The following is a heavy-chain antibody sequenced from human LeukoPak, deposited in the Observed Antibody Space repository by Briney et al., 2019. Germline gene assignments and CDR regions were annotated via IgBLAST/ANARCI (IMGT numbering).Heavy chain of an antibody. Sequence: GASVKVSCKTSGYRFSDYYMHWVRQAPGQGLGWMGWVNSNSGGTHYAQKFEGRVTMTRDTSISTAYMELSRLKSDDTAVYYCARGYCSGGSCYHFESWGQGTLVTVSS. CDR3: ARGYCSGGSCYHFES. CDR2: VNSNSGGT. V-gene: IGHV1-2*02. CDR1: GYRFSDYY. D-gene: IGHD2-15*01. J-gene: IGHJ4*02.